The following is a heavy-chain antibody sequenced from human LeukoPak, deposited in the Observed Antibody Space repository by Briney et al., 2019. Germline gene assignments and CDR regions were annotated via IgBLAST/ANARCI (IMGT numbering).Heavy chain of an antibody. V-gene: IGHV4-31*03. CDR2: IYHSGST. CDR3: ARGLMGGDYYYMDV. D-gene: IGHD3-10*01. J-gene: IGHJ6*03. Sequence: SETLSLTCTVSGGSLSSGRYYWSWIRQHPGKGLEWIGYIYHSGSTYDNPSLKRRVTISVDTSKNQFSLKLNSVTAADTAVYFCARGLMGGDYYYMDVWGEGTTVTVSS. CDR1: GGSLSSGRYY.